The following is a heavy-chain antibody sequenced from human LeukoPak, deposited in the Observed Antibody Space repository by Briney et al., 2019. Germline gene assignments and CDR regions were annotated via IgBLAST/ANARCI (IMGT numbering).Heavy chain of an antibody. V-gene: IGHV3-7*01. D-gene: IGHD3-10*02. Sequence: PGGSLRLSCAASGFTFSSYSMNWVRQAPGKGLECVANINQDGSDKYYVDSVKGRFTISRDNTKNSLYLQMNSLRAEDTAVYYCAELGITMIGGVWGKGTTVTISS. CDR2: INQDGSDK. CDR3: AELGITMIGGV. CDR1: GFTFSSYS. J-gene: IGHJ6*04.